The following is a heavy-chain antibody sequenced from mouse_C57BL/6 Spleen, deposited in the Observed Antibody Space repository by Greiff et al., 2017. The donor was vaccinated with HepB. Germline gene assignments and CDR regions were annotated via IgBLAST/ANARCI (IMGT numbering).Heavy chain of an antibody. CDR1: GYTFTSYW. CDR3: ARGAYYSSFDY. D-gene: IGHD2-5*01. V-gene: IGHV1-50*01. Sequence: QVQLQQPGAELVKPGASVKLSCKASGYTFTSYWMQWVKQRPGQGLEWIGEIDPSDSYTNYNQKFKGKATLTVDTSSSTAYMQLSSLTSEDSAVCYCARGAYYSSFDYWGQGTTLTVSS. CDR2: IDPSDSYT. J-gene: IGHJ2*01.